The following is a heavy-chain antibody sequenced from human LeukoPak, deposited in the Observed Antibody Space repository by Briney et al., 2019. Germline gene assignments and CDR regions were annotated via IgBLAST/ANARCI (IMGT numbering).Heavy chain of an antibody. CDR2: HRSKAYGGTT. CDR3: SRDQTPYY. V-gene: IGHV3-49*04. J-gene: IGHJ4*02. CDR1: GFTFSSYT. Sequence: GGSLRLSCAASGFTFSSYTMNWVRQAPGKGLEWVGFHRSKAYGGTTEYAASVKGRFTISRDDSKSIAYLQMNSLKTEDTAVYYCSRDQTPYYWGQGTLVTVSS.